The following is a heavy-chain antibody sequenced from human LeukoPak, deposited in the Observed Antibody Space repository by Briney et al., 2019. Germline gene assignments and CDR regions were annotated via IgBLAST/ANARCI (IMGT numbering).Heavy chain of an antibody. V-gene: IGHV3-33*08. J-gene: IGHJ4*02. CDR2: IWEDGTNI. Sequence: GGSLRLSCAASGFTFSSYEMNWVRQAPGKGLEFVANIWEDGTNIHYADSVKGRFTISRDNSKNTLYLQMNSLRAEDTAVYFCARVGYNSGWYEYWGQGTLVTVSS. D-gene: IGHD6-19*01. CDR3: ARVGYNSGWYEY. CDR1: GFTFSSYE.